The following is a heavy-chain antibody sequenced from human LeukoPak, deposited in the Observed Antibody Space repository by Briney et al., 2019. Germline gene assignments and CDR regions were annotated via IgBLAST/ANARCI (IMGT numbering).Heavy chain of an antibody. Sequence: GGSLRLSCAASGFTFSGSAMHWVRRASGKGLEWVGRIRSKANSYATAYAASVKGRFTISRDDSKNTAYLQMNSLKTEDTAVYYCTRRATTSDYWGQGTLVTVSS. D-gene: IGHD4-17*01. CDR2: IRSKANSYAT. CDR1: GFTFSGSA. CDR3: TRRATTSDY. J-gene: IGHJ4*02. V-gene: IGHV3-73*01.